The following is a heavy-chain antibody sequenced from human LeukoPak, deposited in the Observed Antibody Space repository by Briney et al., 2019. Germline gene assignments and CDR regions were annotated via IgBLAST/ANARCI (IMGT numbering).Heavy chain of an antibody. J-gene: IGHJ4*02. Sequence: PGRSLRLSCAASGFTFDDYAMHWVRQAPGKGLGWVSGISWNSGSIGYADSVKGRFTISRDNAKNSLYLQMNSLRAEDTALYYCAKDSAGTSFDYWGQGTLVTVSS. CDR2: ISWNSGSI. D-gene: IGHD6-13*01. V-gene: IGHV3-9*01. CDR1: GFTFDDYA. CDR3: AKDSAGTSFDY.